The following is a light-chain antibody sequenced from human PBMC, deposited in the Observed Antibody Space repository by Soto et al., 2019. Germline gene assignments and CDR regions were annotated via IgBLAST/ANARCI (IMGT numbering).Light chain of an antibody. CDR1: QDISTW. J-gene: IGKJ4*01. CDR3: QQAHSPPRT. CDR2: RAS. V-gene: IGKV1-12*01. Sequence: DIQMTQSPSSVSASVGDRVAITCRASQDISTWLAWYQQKPGKAPKLLIYRASNLQSGVPSRFSGRGSGTDFTLIISSLQPEDFATYYCQQAHSPPRTFGGGTKVEIK.